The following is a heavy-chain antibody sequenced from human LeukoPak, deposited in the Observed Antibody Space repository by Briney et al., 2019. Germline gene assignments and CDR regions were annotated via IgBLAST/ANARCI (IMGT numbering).Heavy chain of an antibody. CDR1: GYTFTSYA. CDR2: INAGNGNT. D-gene: IGHD1-1*01. CDR3: ARLRTFDY. V-gene: IGHV1-3*01. J-gene: IGHJ4*02. Sequence: ASVKVSCKASGYTFTSYAMHWVRQAPGQRLEWMGWINAGNGNTKYSQKLQGRVTMTTDTSTSTAYMELRSLRSDDTAVYYCARLRTFDYWGQGTLVTVSS.